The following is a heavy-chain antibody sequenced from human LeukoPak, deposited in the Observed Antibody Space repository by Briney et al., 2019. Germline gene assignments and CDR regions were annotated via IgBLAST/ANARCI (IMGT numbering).Heavy chain of an antibody. V-gene: IGHV1-8*03. D-gene: IGHD5-12*01. CDR2: MNPNSGNT. J-gene: IGHJ4*02. CDR1: GYTFTSYD. CDR3: ARWLKDGYYFDY. Sequence: ASVKVSCKASGYTFTSYDINWVRQATGQGLEWMGWMNPNSGNTGYAQKFQGRVTITRNTSISTAYMELSSLRSEDTAVYYCARWLKDGYYFDYWGQATLVTVSS.